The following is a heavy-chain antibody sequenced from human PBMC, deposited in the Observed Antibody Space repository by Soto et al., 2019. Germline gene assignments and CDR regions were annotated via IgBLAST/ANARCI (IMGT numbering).Heavy chain of an antibody. Sequence: GASVKVSCKASGYTFPSYVISWVRQAPGQGLEWMGWISAYNGNTNYAQKLQGRVTMTTDTSTSTAYMELRSLRSDDTAVYYCARDCSGGSCGSDFDIWGQGTMVTVSS. CDR1: GYTFPSYV. CDR2: ISAYNGNT. CDR3: ARDCSGGSCGSDFDI. V-gene: IGHV1-18*01. D-gene: IGHD2-15*01. J-gene: IGHJ3*02.